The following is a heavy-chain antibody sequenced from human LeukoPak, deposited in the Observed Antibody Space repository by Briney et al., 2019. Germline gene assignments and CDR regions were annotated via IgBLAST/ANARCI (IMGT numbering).Heavy chain of an antibody. V-gene: IGHV4-59*08. Sequence: PSETLSLTCTVSGGSISGYYWSWIRQPPGKGLEWIAYIYSTGTTNYNPSLQSRVTISVDTSKNQFSLRLTSVTAADTAVYYCARFSDYYDSSGHYLDYWGQGTLVAVSS. CDR2: IYSTGTT. D-gene: IGHD3-22*01. CDR3: ARFSDYYDSSGHYLDY. CDR1: GGSISGYY. J-gene: IGHJ4*02.